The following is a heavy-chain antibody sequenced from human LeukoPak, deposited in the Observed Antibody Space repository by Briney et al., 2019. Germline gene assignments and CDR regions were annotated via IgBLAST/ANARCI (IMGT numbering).Heavy chain of an antibody. Sequence: GGSVRLSCAASGFTFSSYDMHWVRQAPGKGLEWVTVISYDGSNKYYGDSVKGRFTISRDNSKNTLYLKMNSLRAEDTAVYYCAKEGSNGDFDYWGQGTLVTVSS. CDR3: AKEGSNGDFDY. D-gene: IGHD3-16*01. CDR2: ISYDGSNK. CDR1: GFTFSSYD. V-gene: IGHV3-30*18. J-gene: IGHJ4*02.